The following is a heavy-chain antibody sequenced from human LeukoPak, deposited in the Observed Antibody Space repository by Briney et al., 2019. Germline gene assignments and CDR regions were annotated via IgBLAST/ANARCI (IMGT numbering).Heavy chain of an antibody. CDR2: IYYSGST. CDR1: GGSISSSSYY. D-gene: IGHD3-3*01. CDR3: ARQPPRAYYDFWSGYYFDI. V-gene: IGHV4-39*01. Sequence: SETLSLTCTVSGGSISSSSYYWGWIRQPPGKGLEWIGSIYYSGSTYYNPSLKRRVTISVDTSKNKFSLKLSSVTAADTAVYYCARQPPRAYYDFWSGYYFDIWGQGTMVTVSS. J-gene: IGHJ3*02.